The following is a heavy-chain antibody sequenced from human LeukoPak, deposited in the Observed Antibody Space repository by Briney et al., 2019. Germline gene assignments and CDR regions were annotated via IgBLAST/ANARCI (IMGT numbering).Heavy chain of an antibody. Sequence: GRSLGLSCAASGFTLSSYGMHWVRQAPGKGLEWVAVISYDGSNKYYADSVKGRFTISRDNSKNTLYLQMNSLRAEDTAVYYCAKDTTTVTASYWGQGTLVTVSS. CDR3: AKDTTTVTASY. D-gene: IGHD4-17*01. CDR1: GFTLSSYG. V-gene: IGHV3-30*18. J-gene: IGHJ4*02. CDR2: ISYDGSNK.